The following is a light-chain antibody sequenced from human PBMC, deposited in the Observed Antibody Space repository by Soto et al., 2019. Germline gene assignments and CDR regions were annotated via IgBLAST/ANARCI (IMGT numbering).Light chain of an antibody. CDR2: WAS. V-gene: IGKV4-1*01. CDR1: QTVLYSPNNKNY. CDR3: QQYYSSPWT. J-gene: IGKJ1*01. Sequence: DIVMTQSPDSLAVSLCERATISCKSSQTVLYSPNNKNYLAWYQQKPGQPPKLLIYWASTRESGVPDRFSGSGSGTDFTLTISSLQAEDVAVYYCQQYYSSPWTFGQGTKVEIK.